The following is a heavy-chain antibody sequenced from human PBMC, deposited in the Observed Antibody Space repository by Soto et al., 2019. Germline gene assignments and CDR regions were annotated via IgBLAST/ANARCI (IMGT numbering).Heavy chain of an antibody. CDR2: IIPIFGTA. CDR1: GGTFSSYA. V-gene: IGHV1-69*12. D-gene: IGHD6-6*01. CDR3: ASHGLRAARRDYYYSGMDV. Sequence: QVQLVQSGAEVKKPGSSVKVSCKASGGTFSSYAISWVRQAPGQGLEWMGGIIPIFGTANDAQKFQGRVTITADESTSTAYMELSSLRSEDTAVYYCASHGLRAARRDYYYSGMDVWGQGTTVTVSS. J-gene: IGHJ6*02.